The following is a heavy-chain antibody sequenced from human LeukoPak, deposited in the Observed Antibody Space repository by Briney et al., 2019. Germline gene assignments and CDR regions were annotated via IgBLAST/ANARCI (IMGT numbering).Heavy chain of an antibody. CDR3: ARQLTRFSDFGY. Sequence: GESLKISCEGPGYRLTSYWIAWVRQRPGKGLEWMGIIYPGDSDTRYNPSFQGQVTISADKSISTAYLQWSSLKASDTAVYYCARQLTRFSDFGYWGQGTLVTVSS. D-gene: IGHD3-10*01. J-gene: IGHJ4*02. V-gene: IGHV5-51*01. CDR2: IYPGDSDT. CDR1: GYRLTSYW.